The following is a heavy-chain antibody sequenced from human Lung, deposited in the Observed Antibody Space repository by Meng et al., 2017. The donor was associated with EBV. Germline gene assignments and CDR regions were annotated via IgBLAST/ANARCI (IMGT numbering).Heavy chain of an antibody. CDR2: IYDSGST. CDR1: GGSIRFGDYS. J-gene: IGHJ5*02. D-gene: IGHD6-6*01. V-gene: IGHV4-30-4*08. Sequence: LLEPAPGLVKPSQTLPLPCTVSGGSIRFGDYSWGWIRQPPGKGLEWIGYIYDSGSTSYNPSLMSRVTISVDTSRNQFSLKLTSVTAADTAVYYCAREYSSSSGLPGPWGQGTLVTVSS. CDR3: AREYSSSSGLPGP.